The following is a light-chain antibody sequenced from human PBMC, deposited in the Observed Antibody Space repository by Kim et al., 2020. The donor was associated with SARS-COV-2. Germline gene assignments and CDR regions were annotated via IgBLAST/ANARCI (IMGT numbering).Light chain of an antibody. Sequence: GKRVTMSYSGSISNVGSNVVNWYQQLPGTAPKILMYSNDYRPSGVPDRFSGSKSGTSASLAISGLQSEDEADYYCAAWDDSLKGSVFGGGTQLTVL. CDR3: AAWDDSLKGSV. CDR1: ISNVGSNV. V-gene: IGLV1-44*01. J-gene: IGLJ3*02. CDR2: SND.